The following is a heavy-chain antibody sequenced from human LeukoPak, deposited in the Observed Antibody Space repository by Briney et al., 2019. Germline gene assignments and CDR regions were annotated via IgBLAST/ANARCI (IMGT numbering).Heavy chain of an antibody. J-gene: IGHJ4*01. CDR1: GFIFSHHG. D-gene: IGHD4-11*01. CDR3: ARDAQRGFDYSNSLKN. CDR2: IWSDATNR. Sequence: PGGSLRLSCAASGFIFSHHGMHWVRQAPGKGLEWVAGIWSDATNRFYADSVKGRFTISRDNSQNTVFLQMNNLRVKDTAIYYCARDAQRGFDYSNSLKNWGHGTLVTVSS. V-gene: IGHV3-33*01.